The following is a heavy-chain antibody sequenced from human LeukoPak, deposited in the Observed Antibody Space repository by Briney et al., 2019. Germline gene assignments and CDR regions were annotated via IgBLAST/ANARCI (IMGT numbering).Heavy chain of an antibody. V-gene: IGHV3-21*01. J-gene: IGHJ3*02. CDR3: AREYYDSSGYYGGDAFDI. D-gene: IGHD3-22*01. CDR2: ISSSSSYI. Sequence: PGGSLRLSCAASGFTFSSYSMNWVRQAPGKGLEWVSSISSSSSYIYYADSVKGRFTISRDNAKNSLYLQMNSLRAEDTAVYYCAREYYDSSGYYGGDAFDIWGQGTMVTVSS. CDR1: GFTFSSYS.